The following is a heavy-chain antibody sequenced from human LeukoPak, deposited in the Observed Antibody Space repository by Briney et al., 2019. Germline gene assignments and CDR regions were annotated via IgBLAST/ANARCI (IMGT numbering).Heavy chain of an antibody. J-gene: IGHJ4*02. CDR3: ARTPYGAHFDY. V-gene: IGHV3-53*01. CDR1: GFTVSSNY. Sequence: PGGSLRLSCAASGFTVSSNYMSWVRQAPGKGLEWVSVIYSGGSTYYADSVKGRFTISRDNSKNTLYLQMNSLRAEDTAVYYCARTPYGAHFDYWSQGTLVTVSS. CDR2: IYSGGST. D-gene: IGHD4-17*01.